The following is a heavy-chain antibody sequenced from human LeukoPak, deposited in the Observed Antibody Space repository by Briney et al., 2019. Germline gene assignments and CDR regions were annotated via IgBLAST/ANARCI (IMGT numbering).Heavy chain of an antibody. CDR1: GFTVSSNY. V-gene: IGHV3-53*05. CDR2: IYSGGDT. D-gene: IGHD6-13*01. J-gene: IGHJ4*02. CDR3: TRGPGSTWCSDY. Sequence: GGSLRLSCAASGFTVSSNYMNWVRQAPGKGLEWVSIIYSGGDTYYADSVKGRFTISRDNSKNTLYLQMNSLGPEDTAVYYCTRGPGSTWCSDYWGQGTLVTVSS.